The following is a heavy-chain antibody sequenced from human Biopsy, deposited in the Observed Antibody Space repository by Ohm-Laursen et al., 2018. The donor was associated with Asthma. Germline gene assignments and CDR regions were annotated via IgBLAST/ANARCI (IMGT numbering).Heavy chain of an antibody. CDR3: ASQSSGPDFWSGYYYFDY. J-gene: IGHJ4*02. V-gene: IGHV3-48*02. D-gene: IGHD3-3*01. CDR1: GFTFSSYS. CDR2: ISSSSSTI. Sequence: SLRLSCAASGFTFSSYSMNWVRLAPGKGLEWVSYISSSSSTIYYADSVKGRLTISRDNAKNSLYLQMNSLRDEDTAVYYCASQSSGPDFWSGYYYFDYWGQGTLVTVSS.